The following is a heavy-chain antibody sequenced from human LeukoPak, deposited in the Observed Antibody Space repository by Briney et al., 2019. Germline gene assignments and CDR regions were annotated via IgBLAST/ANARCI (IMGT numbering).Heavy chain of an antibody. D-gene: IGHD6-13*01. Sequence: ASVKVSCKVSGYTLTELSMHWVRQAPGKGLEWMGGFDPEDGETIYAQKFQGRVTMTEDTSTDTAYMELSSLRSEDTAVYYCATDGPRLGSSWTFDYWGQGTLVTVSS. V-gene: IGHV1-24*01. J-gene: IGHJ4*02. CDR1: GYTLTELS. CDR3: ATDGPRLGSSWTFDY. CDR2: FDPEDGET.